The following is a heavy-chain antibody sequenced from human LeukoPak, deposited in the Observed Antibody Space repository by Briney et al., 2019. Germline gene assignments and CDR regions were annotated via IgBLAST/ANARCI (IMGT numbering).Heavy chain of an antibody. J-gene: IGHJ3*02. D-gene: IGHD2-21*02. Sequence: SETLSLTCTVSGGSVSSGSYYWSWIRQPPGKGLEWIGYIYYSGSTNYNPSLKSRVTLSVDTSKNQFSLKLSSVTAADTAVYYCARPAYCGGDCYGESAFDIWGQGTMVTVSS. CDR1: GGSVSSGSYY. CDR2: IYYSGST. V-gene: IGHV4-61*01. CDR3: ARPAYCGGDCYGESAFDI.